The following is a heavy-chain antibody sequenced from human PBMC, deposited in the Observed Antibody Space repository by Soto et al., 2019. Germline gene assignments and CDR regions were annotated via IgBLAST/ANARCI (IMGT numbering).Heavy chain of an antibody. J-gene: IGHJ4*02. CDR2: IIPIFGTA. Sequence: PVKVSCKAFGEKFSSYAISWVRQAPGQGLEWMGGIIPIFGTANYAQKFQGRVTITADESTSTAYMELSSLRSEDTAVYYCARDLGFIYYDSSGYFDYWGQGTLVTVSS. V-gene: IGHV1-69*13. CDR1: GEKFSSYA. D-gene: IGHD3-22*01. CDR3: ARDLGFIYYDSSGYFDY.